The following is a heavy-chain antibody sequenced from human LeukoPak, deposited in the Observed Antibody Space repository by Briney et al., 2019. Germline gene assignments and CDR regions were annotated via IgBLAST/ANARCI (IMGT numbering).Heavy chain of an antibody. CDR1: GFTFSLYS. V-gene: IGHV3-21*04. CDR3: AKDHASIFYDILTGVDEGPYFDD. J-gene: IGHJ4*02. CDR2: LSSRSENI. Sequence: GGSLRLSRAASGFTFSLYSMNWVRQAPGKGLEWVSSLSSRSENIFYADSVKGRFTISRDNSKNTLYLQMNSLRAEDTAVYYCAKDHASIFYDILTGVDEGPYFDDWGQGTLVTVSS. D-gene: IGHD3-9*01.